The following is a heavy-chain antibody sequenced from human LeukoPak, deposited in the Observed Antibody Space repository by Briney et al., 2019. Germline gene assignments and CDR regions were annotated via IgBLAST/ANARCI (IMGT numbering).Heavy chain of an antibody. CDR2: IRGGGDTT. D-gene: IGHD2-2*01. CDR3: AKLRSSSSSDAFDI. J-gene: IGHJ3*02. Sequence: PGGSLRLSCAASGFTFSSYAMNWVRQAPGKGLEWVSGIRGGGDTTFYADAVKGRFTISRDNSKNTLYLHMNSLRADDTAVYYCAKLRSSSSSDAFDIWGEGRMVSVCS. CDR1: GFTFSSYA. V-gene: IGHV3-23*01.